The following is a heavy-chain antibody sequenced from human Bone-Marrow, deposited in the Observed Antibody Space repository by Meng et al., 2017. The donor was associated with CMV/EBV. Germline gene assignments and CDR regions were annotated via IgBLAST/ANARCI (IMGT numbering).Heavy chain of an antibody. CDR3: ARGPGYCSTPSCYLNV. CDR1: GGIFSNYA. V-gene: IGHV1-69*05. Sequence: SVKVSCKASGGIFSNYAINWVRQAPGQGLEWMGGVIPIFGPSNYAQNFQGRVTITTDESTSTAYMELSSLRSEDTAVYYCARGPGYCSTPSCYLNVWGQGTTATVPS. D-gene: IGHD2-2*01. CDR2: VIPIFGPS. J-gene: IGHJ6*02.